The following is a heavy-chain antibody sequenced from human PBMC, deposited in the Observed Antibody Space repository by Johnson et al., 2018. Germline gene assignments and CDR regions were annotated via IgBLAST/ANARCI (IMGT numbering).Heavy chain of an antibody. CDR1: GFTFSSYG. CDR2: IWYDGSNK. CDR3: ARDYYGEYGFVRDYYYYMDV. J-gene: IGHJ6*03. V-gene: IGHV3-33*01. Sequence: VQLVESGGGVVQPGRSLRLSCAASGFTFSSYGMHWVRQAPGKGLEWVAVIWYDGSNKYYADSVKGRFTISRDNSKNTLYLQMNSLRAEDTAVYYCARDYYGEYGFVRDYYYYMDVWCKGTTVTVSS. D-gene: IGHD4-17*01.